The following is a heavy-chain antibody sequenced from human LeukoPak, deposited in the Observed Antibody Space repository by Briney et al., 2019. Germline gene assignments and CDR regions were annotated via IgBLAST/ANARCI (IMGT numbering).Heavy chain of an antibody. CDR2: IIYSGNT. CDR3: ARHFHGSGYVVDF. CDR1: SGSITSTSYC. Sequence: SETLSLTCTVSSGSITSTSYCWGWIRQPPGKGLEWIGGIIYSGNTYYNPSLKSRVSISVDTTKNQFSLKLTFVTAADTAVYFCARHFHGSGYVVDFWGQGTLVTVSS. V-gene: IGHV4-39*01. D-gene: IGHD6-13*01. J-gene: IGHJ4*02.